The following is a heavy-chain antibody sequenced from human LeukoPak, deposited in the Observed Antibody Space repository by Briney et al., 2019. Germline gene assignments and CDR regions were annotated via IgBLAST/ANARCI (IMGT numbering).Heavy chain of an antibody. CDR2: ISGSSSYT. V-gene: IGHV3-11*05. Sequence: PGGSLRLSCAASGFTFSDYYMSWIRQAPGKGLEWISYISGSSSYTNYADSVKGRFTISRDNAKNSLYLQMNSLRAEDTAVCYCARELGSVTGATDYWGQGTLVTVSS. CDR3: ARELGSVTGATDY. J-gene: IGHJ4*02. CDR1: GFTFSDYY. D-gene: IGHD1-7*01.